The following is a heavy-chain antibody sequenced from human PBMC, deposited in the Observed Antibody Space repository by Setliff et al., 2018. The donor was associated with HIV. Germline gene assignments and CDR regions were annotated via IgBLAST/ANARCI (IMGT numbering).Heavy chain of an antibody. CDR2: IYYSGST. Sequence: SETLSLTCTVSGGSISSGGYYWNWIRQRPGRGLEWIGHIYYSGSTNYNPSLKSRVTISVDTSKNQFSLKLSSVTAADTAVYYCAREGQIAARALDYWGQGTLVTVSS. CDR1: GGSISSGGYY. D-gene: IGHD6-6*01. V-gene: IGHV4-31*03. J-gene: IGHJ4*02. CDR3: AREGQIAARALDY.